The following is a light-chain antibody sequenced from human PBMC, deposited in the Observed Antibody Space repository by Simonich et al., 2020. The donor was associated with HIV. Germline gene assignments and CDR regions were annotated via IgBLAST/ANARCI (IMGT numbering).Light chain of an antibody. V-gene: IGKV3-20*01. CDR1: QSVSNNF. CDR2: GAS. J-gene: IGKJ2*01. CDR3: QQYGSSYT. Sequence: EIVLTQSPGTLSLSPGERATLSCRASQSVSNNFLAWYQPKPGQAPRLLIYGASSRATGIPDRFSGSGSGTDFTLTISRLEPEDFAVYYCQQYGSSYTFGQGTKLEIK.